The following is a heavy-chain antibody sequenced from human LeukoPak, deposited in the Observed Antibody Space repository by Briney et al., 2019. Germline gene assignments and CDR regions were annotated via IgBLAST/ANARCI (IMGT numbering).Heavy chain of an antibody. CDR1: GFTFSDYY. V-gene: IGHV3-11*01. CDR3: ARDLDYYYDSSGKPPLFDY. Sequence: GGSLRLSCAASGFTFSDYYMSWIRQAPGKGLEWVSYISSSGSTIYYADSVKGRFTISRDNAKNSLYLQMNSLRAEDTAVYYCARDLDYYYDSSGKPPLFDYWGQGTLVTVSS. CDR2: ISSSGSTI. D-gene: IGHD3-22*01. J-gene: IGHJ4*02.